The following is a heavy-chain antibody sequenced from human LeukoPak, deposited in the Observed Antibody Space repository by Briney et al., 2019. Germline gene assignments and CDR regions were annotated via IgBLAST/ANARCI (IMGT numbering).Heavy chain of an antibody. D-gene: IGHD6-13*01. V-gene: IGHV4-59*01. CDR1: GGSISSYY. CDR2: IYYSGST. CDR3: ARDKSRKYSSSRVTFDI. Sequence: SSETLSLTCTVSGGSISSYYWSWIRQPPGKGLEWIGCIYYSGSTNYNPSLKSRVTISVDTSKNQFSLKLSSVTAADTAVYYCARDKSRKYSSSRVTFDIWGQGTMVTVSS. J-gene: IGHJ3*02.